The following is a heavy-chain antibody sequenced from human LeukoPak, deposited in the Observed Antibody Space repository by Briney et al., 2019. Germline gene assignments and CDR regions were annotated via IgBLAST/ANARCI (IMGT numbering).Heavy chain of an antibody. CDR3: ARLNSSGYYPGGDY. D-gene: IGHD3-22*01. Sequence: SETLSLTCTVSGYSISSGYHWGWIRQPPGKGLEWIGSIYHSGSTYYNPSLKSRVTTSVDTSKNQFSLKLSSVTAADTAVYYCARLNSSGYYPGGDYWGQGTLVTVSS. CDR2: IYHSGST. V-gene: IGHV4-38-2*02. CDR1: GYSISSGYH. J-gene: IGHJ4*02.